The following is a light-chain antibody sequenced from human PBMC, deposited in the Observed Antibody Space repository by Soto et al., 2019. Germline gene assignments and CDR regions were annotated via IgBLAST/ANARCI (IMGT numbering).Light chain of an antibody. Sequence: QSALTQPASVSGSPGQSITISCTGASSDLGSYDLVSWYQQHPGKAPKTIIYEVTKRPSGVSKRFSGSKSGNTASLTISGLQPEDEADYYCCSYVGNDFFYVFGTGTKAPS. V-gene: IGLV2-23*02. CDR3: CSYVGNDFFYV. CDR2: EVT. J-gene: IGLJ1*01. CDR1: SSDLGSYDL.